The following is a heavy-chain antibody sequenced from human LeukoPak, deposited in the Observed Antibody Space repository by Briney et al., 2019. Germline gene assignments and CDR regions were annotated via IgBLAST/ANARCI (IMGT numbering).Heavy chain of an antibody. CDR3: ARPYYYDSSGYHFDY. V-gene: IGHV5-51*01. Sequence: GASLQISCEGSGSIFTSYWIGWVRQLPGKGLEWMGIIYPGDSDTRYSPSFQGQVTISADKSISTAYLQWSSLKASDTAMYYCARPYYYDSSGYHFDYWGQGTLVTVSS. CDR1: GSIFTSYW. D-gene: IGHD3-22*01. CDR2: IYPGDSDT. J-gene: IGHJ4*02.